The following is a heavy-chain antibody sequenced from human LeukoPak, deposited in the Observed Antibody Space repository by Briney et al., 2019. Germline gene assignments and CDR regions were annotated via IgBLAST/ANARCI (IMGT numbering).Heavy chain of an antibody. V-gene: IGHV3-66*04. CDR3: ASHLLYYDAFDI. D-gene: IGHD2-8*01. CDR1: GXTVSSNY. Sequence: GSLLLSFAASGXTVSSNYMSWVRQAPGKGLEWVSVIYSGGSTYYADSVKGRFTISRDNSKNTLYLQMNSLRAEDTAVYYCASHLLYYDAFDIWGQGTMVTVSS. CDR2: IYSGGST. J-gene: IGHJ3*02.